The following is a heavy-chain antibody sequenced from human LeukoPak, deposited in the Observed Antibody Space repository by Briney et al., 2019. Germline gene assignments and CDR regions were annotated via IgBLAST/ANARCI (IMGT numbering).Heavy chain of an antibody. CDR1: GGSFSGYY. CDR3: ARLDRDTAMVTFGFDY. D-gene: IGHD5-18*01. Sequence: PSETLSLTCAVYGGSFSGYYWSWIRQPPGKGLEWIGEINHSGSTNYNPSLKSRVTISVDTSKDQFSLKLSSVTAADTAVYYCARLDRDTAMVTFGFDYWGQGTLVTVSS. V-gene: IGHV4-34*01. CDR2: INHSGST. J-gene: IGHJ4*02.